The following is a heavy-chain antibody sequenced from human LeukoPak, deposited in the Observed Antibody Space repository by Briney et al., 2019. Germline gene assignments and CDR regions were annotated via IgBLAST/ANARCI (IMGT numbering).Heavy chain of an antibody. V-gene: IGHV1-18*04. D-gene: IGHD6-19*01. Sequence: ASVKVSCKASGYTFTSYYVHWVRQAPGQGLEWMGWISAYNGNTNYAQKLQGRVTMTTDTSTSTAYMELRSLRSDDTAVYYCAREGSSGWFYYMDVWGKGTTVTVSS. J-gene: IGHJ6*03. CDR1: GYTFTSYY. CDR3: AREGSSGWFYYMDV. CDR2: ISAYNGNT.